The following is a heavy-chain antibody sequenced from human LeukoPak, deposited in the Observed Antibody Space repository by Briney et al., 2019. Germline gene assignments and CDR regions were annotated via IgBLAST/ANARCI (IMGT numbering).Heavy chain of an antibody. J-gene: IGHJ3*02. D-gene: IGHD6-13*01. CDR1: GYTFTSYY. CDR3: ARDRSLRGSSSWYLDAFDI. CDR2: INPSGGST. V-gene: IGHV1-46*01. Sequence: GASVKVSCKASGYTFTSYYMHWVRQAPGQGLEWMGIINPSGGSTSYAQKLQGRVTMTTDTSTSTAYMELRSLRSDDTAVYYCARDRSLRGSSSWYLDAFDIWGQGTMVTVSS.